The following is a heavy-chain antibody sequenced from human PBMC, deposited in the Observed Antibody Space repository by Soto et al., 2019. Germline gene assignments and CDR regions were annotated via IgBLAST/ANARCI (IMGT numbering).Heavy chain of an antibody. CDR2: ISRSSTTI. CDR3: ARYGGQLLVFDS. V-gene: IGHV3-48*02. D-gene: IGHD2-8*02. CDR1: GFTFSSYT. J-gene: IGHJ4*02. Sequence: EVQLVESGGGLVQPGGSLRLSCAASGFTFSSYTMNWVRQAPGKGLEWVSYISRSSTTIYYADSVKGRFTISRDNAKNSLYMQMNSLRDEDAAVYYCARYGGQLLVFDSWGQGTLVTVSS.